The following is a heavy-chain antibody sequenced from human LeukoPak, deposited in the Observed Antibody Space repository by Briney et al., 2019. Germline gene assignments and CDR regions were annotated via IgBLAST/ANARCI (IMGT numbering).Heavy chain of an antibody. CDR2: IYSGGST. J-gene: IGHJ4*02. D-gene: IGHD3-9*01. CDR3: VAYYDILTGYKY. V-gene: IGHV3-66*01. Sequence: PGGSLRLSCAVSGFTVSTYYMSWVRQVPGKGLEWVSVIYSGGSTYYADSVKGRFTISRDNSKNTLYLQMNSLRAEDTAVYYCVAYYDILTGYKYWGQGTLVTVS. CDR1: GFTVSTYY.